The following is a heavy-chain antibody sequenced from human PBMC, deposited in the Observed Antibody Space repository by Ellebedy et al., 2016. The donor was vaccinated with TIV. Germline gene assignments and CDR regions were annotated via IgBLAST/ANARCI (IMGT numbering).Heavy chain of an antibody. CDR1: GFTFSRFS. D-gene: IGHD3-22*01. Sequence: PGGSLRLSCAASGFTFSRFSMNWVRQAPGKGLDWVSSIGSSGVDIYYGDSVEGRFTISRDNSKNSVFLQMNSLRVEDTAVYFCATRGHSIGWFADWGQGTLVTVSS. V-gene: IGHV3-21*04. CDR2: IGSSGVDI. CDR3: ATRGHSIGWFAD. J-gene: IGHJ5*02.